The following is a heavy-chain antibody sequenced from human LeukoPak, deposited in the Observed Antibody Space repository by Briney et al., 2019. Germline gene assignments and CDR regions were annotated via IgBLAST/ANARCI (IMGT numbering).Heavy chain of an antibody. CDR2: ITGSGSTR. V-gene: IGHV3-48*02. D-gene: IGHD3-10*01. CDR3: AKVIRGGYGMDV. Sequence: GGSLRLSCAASGFTFSSCDMNWVRQAPGKGLEWVSYITGSGSTRYYADSVKGRFTISRDNAKNSLYLQMNSLRDEDTAVYFCAKVIRGGYGMDVWGQGTTVTVSS. J-gene: IGHJ6*02. CDR1: GFTFSSCD.